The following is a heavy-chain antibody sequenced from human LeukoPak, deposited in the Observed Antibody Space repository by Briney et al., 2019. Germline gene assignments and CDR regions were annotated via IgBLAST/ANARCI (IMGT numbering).Heavy chain of an antibody. CDR3: AKAMHYDFWSGYYRD. CDR1: GFTFSSYG. V-gene: IGHV3-30*18. CDR2: ISYAGSNK. J-gene: IGHJ4*02. Sequence: GGSLRLSCAASGFTFSSYGMHWVRQAPGKGLEWVAVISYAGSNKYYADSAKGRFTISRDNSKNTLYLQMNSLRAEDTAVYYCAKAMHYDFWSGYYRDWGQGTLVTVSS. D-gene: IGHD3-3*01.